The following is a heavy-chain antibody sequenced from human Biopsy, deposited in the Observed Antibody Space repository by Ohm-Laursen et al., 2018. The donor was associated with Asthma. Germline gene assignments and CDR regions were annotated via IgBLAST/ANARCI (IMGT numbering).Heavy chain of an antibody. D-gene: IGHD3-10*01. CDR1: GYTFNSAG. J-gene: IGHJ6*02. V-gene: IGHV1-18*01. CDR3: ARAVDYSHYYGIDV. CDR2: ISVYNGNT. Sequence: ASVKVSCNTSGYTFNSAGITWVRQAPGQGLEWMGWISVYNGNTKVAQRLQDRVTMITDTSTSTAYMELRSLRSDDAAVYFCARAVDYSHYYGIDVWGQGTTVTVS.